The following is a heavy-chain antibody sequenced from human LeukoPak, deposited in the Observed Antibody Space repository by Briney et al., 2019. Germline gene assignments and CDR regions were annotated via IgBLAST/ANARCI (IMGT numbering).Heavy chain of an antibody. Sequence: GGSLRPSCAASGFTFSSYAMSWVRQAPGKGLEWVSAISGSGGSTYYADSVKGRFTISRDNSKNTLYLQMNSLRAEDTAVYYCAKESITMIVVVTSFDYWGQGTLVTVSS. CDR3: AKESITMIVVVTSFDY. V-gene: IGHV3-23*01. J-gene: IGHJ4*02. D-gene: IGHD3-22*01. CDR1: GFTFSSYA. CDR2: ISGSGGST.